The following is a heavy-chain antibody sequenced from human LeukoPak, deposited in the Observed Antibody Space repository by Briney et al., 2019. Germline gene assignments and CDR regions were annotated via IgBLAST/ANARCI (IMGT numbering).Heavy chain of an antibody. D-gene: IGHD3-16*01. Sequence: GGSLRLSCAASGFTFSGSAIHWVRHAPGKGLESVGRIRGKANTYATLYDASVKGRFTISRDDSKNTAYLQMNSLKTEDTAVYYCTTSAYDYVWAYYFDYWGQGTLVTVSS. J-gene: IGHJ4*02. V-gene: IGHV3-73*01. CDR1: GFTFSGSA. CDR3: TTSAYDYVWAYYFDY. CDR2: IRGKANTYAT.